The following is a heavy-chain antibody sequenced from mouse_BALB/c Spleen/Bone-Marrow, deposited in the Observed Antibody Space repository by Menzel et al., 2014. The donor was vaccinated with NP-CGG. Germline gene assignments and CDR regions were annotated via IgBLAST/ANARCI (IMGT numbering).Heavy chain of an antibody. CDR3: ARGPHYYGSRDNAMDY. Sequence: EVQLQQSGPELVKPGASMKISCKASGYSFTGYTMNWVKQSHGKNLEWIGLINPYNGGTSYNQKFKGKATLTVDKSSSTAYMELLSLTSEDSAVYYCARGPHYYGSRDNAMDYWGQGTSVTVSS. D-gene: IGHD1-1*01. CDR1: GYSFTGYT. J-gene: IGHJ4*01. V-gene: IGHV1-18*01. CDR2: INPYNGGT.